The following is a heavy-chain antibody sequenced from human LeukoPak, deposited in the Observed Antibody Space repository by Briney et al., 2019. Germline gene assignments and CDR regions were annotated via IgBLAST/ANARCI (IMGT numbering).Heavy chain of an antibody. CDR3: ARKGTDYYPGYGMDV. V-gene: IGHV3-11*01. D-gene: IGHD1-14*01. CDR1: GFTFSGYY. Sequence: GGSLRLSCAASGFTFSGYYMNWIRQAPGKGLEWVSYISSSGSTIYYADSVKGRFTISRDNAKNSLYLQMNSLRAEDTAVYYCARKGTDYYPGYGMDVWGQGTTVTVSS. J-gene: IGHJ6*02. CDR2: ISSSGSTI.